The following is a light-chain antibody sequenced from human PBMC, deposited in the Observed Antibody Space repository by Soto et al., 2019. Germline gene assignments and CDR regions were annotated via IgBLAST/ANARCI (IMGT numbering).Light chain of an antibody. CDR2: GAS. Sequence: EIVMTQSPATLSVSPGERATLSCGASQSVSSNLAWYQQKPGQAPRLLIYGASTRATGIPARFSGSGSGTEFTLTISSLQSEDSAVYYCQQYNNWPPWTFGQGTKVEIK. V-gene: IGKV3-15*01. CDR3: QQYNNWPPWT. CDR1: QSVSSN. J-gene: IGKJ1*01.